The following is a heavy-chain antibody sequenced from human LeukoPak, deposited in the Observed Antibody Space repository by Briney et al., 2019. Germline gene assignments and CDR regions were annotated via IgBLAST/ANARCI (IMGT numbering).Heavy chain of an antibody. V-gene: IGHV3-33*01. CDR3: ARDSSGWSKNY. CDR1: RFSFSTYG. Sequence: GGSLRLSCAASRFSFSTYGMHWVRQAPGKGLEWVAAIWYDGSSEHYADSVKGRFTISRDNSKNMMYLQMNSLRAEDTAVYYCARDSSGWSKNYWGQGTLVIVSS. D-gene: IGHD6-19*01. J-gene: IGHJ4*02. CDR2: IWYDGSSE.